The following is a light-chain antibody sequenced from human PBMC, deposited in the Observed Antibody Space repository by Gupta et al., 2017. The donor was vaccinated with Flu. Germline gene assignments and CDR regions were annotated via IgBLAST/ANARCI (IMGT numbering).Light chain of an antibody. V-gene: IGKV4-1*01. CDR1: QSVLHNSNNKNY. Sequence: DIVMTQSPDPLAVSLGERATINCKSSQSVLHNSNNKNYLAWYQQKPGQPPKLLIYWASTRESGVPDRFSGSGSGTDFTLTISSLQAEDVAIYYCQQYYSTPWTFGQGTKVEIK. J-gene: IGKJ1*01. CDR3: QQYYSTPWT. CDR2: WAS.